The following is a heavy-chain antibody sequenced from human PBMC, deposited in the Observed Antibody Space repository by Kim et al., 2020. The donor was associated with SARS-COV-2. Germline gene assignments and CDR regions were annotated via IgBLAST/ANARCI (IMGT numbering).Heavy chain of an antibody. J-gene: IGHJ6*02. CDR1: GYSFTNYW. V-gene: IGHV5-51*01. CDR3: ARLGGYNLKDSTMDV. CDR2: IYPGDSDT. Sequence: GESLKISCRGSGYSFTNYWIGWVRQMPGKGLEWMGIIYPGDSDTRYSPSFQGQVTISADKSISTAYLQWSSLEASDTAMYYCARLGGYNLKDSTMDVWGQGTMVTVSS. D-gene: IGHD6-25*01.